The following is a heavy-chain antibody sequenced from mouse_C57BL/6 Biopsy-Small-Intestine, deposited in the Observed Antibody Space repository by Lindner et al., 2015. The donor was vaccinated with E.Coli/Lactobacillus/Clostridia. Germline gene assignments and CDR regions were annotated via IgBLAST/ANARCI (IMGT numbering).Heavy chain of an antibody. CDR2: IYPGDGDT. CDR1: GFAFSTSW. J-gene: IGHJ4*01. CDR3: ARDLQYYGTSRGALDY. Sequence: VQLQESGPELVKPGASVKISCKASGFAFSTSWMNWVKQRPGKGLEWIGRIYPGDGDTDYNGKFKGKATLTADKSSSTAYMQLSSLTSEDSAVYFCARDLQYYGTSRGALDYWGQGTSVTVSS. D-gene: IGHD1-1*01. V-gene: IGHV1-82*01.